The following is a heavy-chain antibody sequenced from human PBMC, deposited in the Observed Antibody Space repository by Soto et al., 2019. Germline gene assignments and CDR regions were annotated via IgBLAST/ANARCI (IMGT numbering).Heavy chain of an antibody. CDR3: ATSIFGGVNWFDP. V-gene: IGHV4-31*03. Sequence: PSETLSLTCTVSGGSISSGVYYWSWIRQHPGKGLEWIGYIYYSGSTYYNPSLKSRVTISVDTSKNQFSLKLSSVTAADTAVYYCATSIFGGVNWFDPWGQGTLVTVSS. J-gene: IGHJ5*02. CDR1: GGSISSGVYY. D-gene: IGHD3-16*01. CDR2: IYYSGST.